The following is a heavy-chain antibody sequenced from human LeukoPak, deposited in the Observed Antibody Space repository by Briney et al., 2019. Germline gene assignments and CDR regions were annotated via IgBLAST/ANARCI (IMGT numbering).Heavy chain of an antibody. CDR1: GYTFTSYY. D-gene: IGHD3-22*01. J-gene: IGHJ4*02. Sequence: ASVKVSCKASGYTFTSYYMHWVRHAPGQGLERMGIINPSGGSTSYAQKFQGRVTMTRDTSTSTVYMELSSLRSEDTAVYYCARDRYYYDSSGYIRGISFDYWGQGTLVTVSS. CDR2: INPSGGST. V-gene: IGHV1-46*01. CDR3: ARDRYYYDSSGYIRGISFDY.